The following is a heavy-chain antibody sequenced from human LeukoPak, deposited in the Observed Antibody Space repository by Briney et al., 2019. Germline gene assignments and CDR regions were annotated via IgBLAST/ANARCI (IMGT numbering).Heavy chain of an antibody. CDR3: ARGSAGRGLYDFWSGYYGRRGFDP. D-gene: IGHD3-3*01. V-gene: IGHV1-3*01. J-gene: IGHJ5*02. CDR2: INAGNGNT. CDR1: GYTFTSYA. Sequence: ASVKVPCKASGYTFTSYAMHWVRQAPGQRLEWMGWINAGNGNTKYSQKFQGRVTITRDTSASTAYMELSSLRSEDTAVYYCARGSAGRGLYDFWSGYYGRRGFDPWGQGTLVTVSS.